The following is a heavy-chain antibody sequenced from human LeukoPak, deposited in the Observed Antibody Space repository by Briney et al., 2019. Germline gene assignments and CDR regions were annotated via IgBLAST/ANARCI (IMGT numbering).Heavy chain of an antibody. Sequence: GGSLRLSCAASGFTFSTYWMHWVRQAPGKGLVWVSPIKSDGSYTSYADSVKGRFTISRDNAKNTLYLQMNSLRVEDTAVYYCARAAYRAAFDIWGQGTMVTVSS. J-gene: IGHJ3*02. V-gene: IGHV3-74*01. CDR2: IKSDGSYT. CDR3: ARAAYRAAFDI. D-gene: IGHD4-11*01. CDR1: GFTFSTYW.